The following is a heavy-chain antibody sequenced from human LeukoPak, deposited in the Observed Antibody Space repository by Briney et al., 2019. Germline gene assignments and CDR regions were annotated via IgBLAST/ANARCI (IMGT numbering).Heavy chain of an antibody. CDR1: GGTFSSYA. CDR3: ARGYDSSGYYHSDFDY. D-gene: IGHD3-22*01. V-gene: IGHV1-69*04. J-gene: IGHJ4*02. Sequence: ASVKVSCKASGGTFSSYAISWVRQAPGQGLEWMGRIIPIFGIANYAQKFQGRVTITADKSTSTAYMELSSLRSEDTAVYYCARGYDSSGYYHSDFDYWAREPWSPSPQ. CDR2: IIPIFGIA.